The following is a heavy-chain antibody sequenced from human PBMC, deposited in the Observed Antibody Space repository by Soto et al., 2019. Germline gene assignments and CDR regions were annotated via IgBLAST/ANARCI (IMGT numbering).Heavy chain of an antibody. J-gene: IGHJ6*02. V-gene: IGHV1-69*01. Sequence: QVQLVQSGAEVKKPGSSVKVSCKASGGTFSSYAISWVRQAPGQGLEWMGGIIPFVGSANYAQKFQGRVTITADDSTSTAYRELSSLRSEDTAVYYCARSQASSTSLEIYYYYYYGMDVWGQGTTVTVSS. CDR1: GGTFSSYA. CDR3: ARSQASSTSLEIYYYYYYGMDV. D-gene: IGHD2-2*01. CDR2: IIPFVGSA.